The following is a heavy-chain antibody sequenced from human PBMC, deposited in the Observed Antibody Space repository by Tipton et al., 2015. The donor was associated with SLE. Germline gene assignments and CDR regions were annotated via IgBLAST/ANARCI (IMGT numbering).Heavy chain of an antibody. Sequence: SLRLSCAASGFTFSSYGMHWVRQAPGKGLEWVAFIRYDGSNKYYADSVKGRFTISRDNSKNTLYLQMNSLRAEDTAVYYCAKGEYSSSSGWYFDLRGRGPLATVST. CDR1: GFTFSSYG. CDR3: AKGEYSSSSGWYFDL. D-gene: IGHD6-6*01. V-gene: IGHV3-30*02. J-gene: IGHJ2*01. CDR2: IRYDGSNK.